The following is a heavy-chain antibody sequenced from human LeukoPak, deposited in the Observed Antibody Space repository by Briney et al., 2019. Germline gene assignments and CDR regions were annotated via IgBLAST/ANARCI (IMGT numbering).Heavy chain of an antibody. CDR3: VTGFTTMAVDYFDY. CDR1: GKTLSDLS. V-gene: IGHV1-24*01. Sequence: ASVKVSCKVSGKTLSDLSIHWLRQPPGKGLEGLGGSDPEDGERIYAQMFQGRVTMTEDTSIDTAYMELSSLRSEDTAVYYCVTGFTTMAVDYFDYWGQGTLVTVSP. J-gene: IGHJ4*02. D-gene: IGHD5-18*01. CDR2: SDPEDGER.